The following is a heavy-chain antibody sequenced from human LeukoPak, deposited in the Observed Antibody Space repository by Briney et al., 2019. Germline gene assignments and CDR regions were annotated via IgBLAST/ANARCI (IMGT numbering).Heavy chain of an antibody. D-gene: IGHD2-2*01. CDR3: ARDSVELTSCYLGPCGWFDP. CDR2: IYHSGST. V-gene: IGHV4-4*02. J-gene: IGHJ5*02. Sequence: SETLSLTCAVSGGSISSSDWWSWVRQPPGKGLEWIGEIYHSGSTNYNPSLKSRVTISVDKSKNQFSLNLSSVTAADTAVYYCARDSVELTSCYLGPCGWFDPWGQGTLVTVSS. CDR1: GGSISSSDW.